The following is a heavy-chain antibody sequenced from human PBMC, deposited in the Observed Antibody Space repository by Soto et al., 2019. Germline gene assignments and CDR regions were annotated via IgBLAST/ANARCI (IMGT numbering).Heavy chain of an antibody. CDR1: GGTFSSYT. V-gene: IGHV1-69*02. Sequence: QVQLVQSGAEVKKPGSSVKVSCKASGGTFSSYTISWVRQAPGQGLEWMGRIIPILGIANYAQKFQGRVTITADKSTSTAYMERSSLRSEDTAVYYCARVGMVRGVIGYYGMDVWGQGTTVTVSS. CDR3: ARVGMVRGVIGYYGMDV. CDR2: IIPILGIA. J-gene: IGHJ6*02. D-gene: IGHD3-10*01.